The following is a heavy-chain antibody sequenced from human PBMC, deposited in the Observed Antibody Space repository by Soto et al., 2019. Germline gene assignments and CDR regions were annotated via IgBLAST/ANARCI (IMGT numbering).Heavy chain of an antibody. CDR3: VKDGDSISSNKPLDY. J-gene: IGHJ4*02. CDR1: GFTFTTYA. V-gene: IGHV3-23*01. Sequence: EVQLLESGGGLVQPGGSLSLSCAASGFTFTTYAMCWVRQAPGQGLQWVSSISVSGDRTFYADSVTGRCTISRDNRRYMLHLQMNSLRAEDTAVYYCVKDGDSISSNKPLDYWGQGTLVIVAS. CDR2: ISVSGDRT. D-gene: IGHD2-2*01.